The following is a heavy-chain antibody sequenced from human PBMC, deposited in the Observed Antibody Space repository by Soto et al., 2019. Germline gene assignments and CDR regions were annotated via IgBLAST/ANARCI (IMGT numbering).Heavy chain of an antibody. CDR3: ARHLAGDYGGGRNWFDP. CDR2: LYYSGNT. D-gene: IGHD4-17*01. V-gene: IGHV4-59*11. J-gene: IGHJ5*02. CDR1: GASIDNHY. Sequence: QVQLQESGPGLVQSSETLFLTCTVSGASIDNHYWTWIRQSPGKGLEWIGYLYYSGNTIYNPSLASRVTISVDMSKDQFSLRLTSVTPSDTAIYYCARHLAGDYGGGRNWFDPWGQGTLVTVSS.